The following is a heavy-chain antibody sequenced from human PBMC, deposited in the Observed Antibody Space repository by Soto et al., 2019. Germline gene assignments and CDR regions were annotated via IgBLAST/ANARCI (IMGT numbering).Heavy chain of an antibody. Sequence: SETLSLTCTVSGGSISSSSYYWGWIRQPPGKGLEWIGSIYYSGSTYYNPPLKSRVTISVDTSKNQFSLKLSSVTAADTAVYYCARHGFDYYGSGNWFDPWGQGTLVTVSS. J-gene: IGHJ5*02. V-gene: IGHV4-39*01. CDR3: ARHGFDYYGSGNWFDP. CDR2: IYYSGST. D-gene: IGHD3-10*01. CDR1: GGSISSSSYY.